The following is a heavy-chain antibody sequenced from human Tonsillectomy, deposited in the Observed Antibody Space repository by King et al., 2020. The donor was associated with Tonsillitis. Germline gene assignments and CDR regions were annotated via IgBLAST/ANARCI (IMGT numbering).Heavy chain of an antibody. CDR2: IKTKPYCFRT. J-gene: IGHJ4*02. D-gene: IGHD2-15*01. CDR3: TAGLYFSGGVDH. V-gene: IGHV3-15*01. Sequence: VQLVESGGGLVQPGGSLSRFFAASGYTFSNARVTWFRHAPGRGREWRGRIKTKPYCFRTVVAAPVNGRFNLSMDDSKNTLYLEMTSLKLEDTAVYYCTAGLYFSGGVDHWGQGTVVTVSS. CDR1: GYTFSNAR.